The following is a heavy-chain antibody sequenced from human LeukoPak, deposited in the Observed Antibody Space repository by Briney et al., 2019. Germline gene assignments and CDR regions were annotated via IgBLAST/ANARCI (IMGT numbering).Heavy chain of an antibody. CDR2: INHSGST. V-gene: IGHV4-34*01. D-gene: IGHD5-12*01. CDR3: ARLRSGYDRDY. J-gene: IGHJ4*02. Sequence: SETLSLTCAVYGGSFSGYYWSWIRQPPGKGLEWIGEINHSGSTNYNPSLKSRVTISVDTSKNQFSLKLSSVTAADTAVYYCARLRSGYDRDYWGQETLVTVSS. CDR1: GGSFSGYY.